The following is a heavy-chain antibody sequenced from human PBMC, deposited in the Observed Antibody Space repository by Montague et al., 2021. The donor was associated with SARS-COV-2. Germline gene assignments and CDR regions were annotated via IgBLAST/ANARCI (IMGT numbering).Heavy chain of an antibody. CDR1: GGSFNDYY. V-gene: IGHV4-34*01. D-gene: IGHD3-22*01. Sequence: SETLSLTCAVYGGSFNDYYWSWIRQPPGKGLEWIGEINHGGSTNYSPFLKSRVTISADTSKNQFSLKLKSVTAADTANYYCARGHQGVAMIVVVMIGAKYYFDYWGQGSLVTVSS. J-gene: IGHJ4*02. CDR3: ARGHQGVAMIVVVMIGAKYYFDY. CDR2: INHGGST.